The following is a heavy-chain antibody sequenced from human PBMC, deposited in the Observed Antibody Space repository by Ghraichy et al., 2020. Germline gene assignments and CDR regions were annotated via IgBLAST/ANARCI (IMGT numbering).Heavy chain of an antibody. V-gene: IGHV3-23*01. Sequence: EGSLRLSCAASGFTFSSYAMSWVRQAPGKGLEWVSAISGSGGSTYYADSVKGRFTISRDNSKNTLYLQMNSLRAEDTAVYYCAKAPLYCSGGSCYPTLFDYWGQGTLVTVSS. J-gene: IGHJ4*02. D-gene: IGHD2-15*01. CDR3: AKAPLYCSGGSCYPTLFDY. CDR1: GFTFSSYA. CDR2: ISGSGGST.